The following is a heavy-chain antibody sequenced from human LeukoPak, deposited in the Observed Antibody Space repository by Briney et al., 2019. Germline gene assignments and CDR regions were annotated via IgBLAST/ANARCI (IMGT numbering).Heavy chain of an antibody. CDR2: MYYAGST. Sequence: SETLSLTCNVSSGSISTTSYYWGWIRQSPGKGLEWIASMYYAGSTYYNPSLKSRVTISIDTSKNQVSMNLTSVTAADTAVYYCASRPPVSGYVVSWGQGTLVTVSS. CDR3: ASRPPVSGYVVS. J-gene: IGHJ4*02. CDR1: SGSISTTSYY. D-gene: IGHD5-12*01. V-gene: IGHV4-39*01.